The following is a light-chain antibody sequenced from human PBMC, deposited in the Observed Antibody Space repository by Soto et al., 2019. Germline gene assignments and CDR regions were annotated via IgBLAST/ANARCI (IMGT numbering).Light chain of an antibody. Sequence: QSVLTQPASVSGSPGQSITISCTGTTSDVGNYNYVSWYQHHPGKAPKLMIYEVTNRPSGVSNRFSGSKSGNTASLTISGLRAEDEADYYCNSYTSRSTYVFGTGTKVTVL. CDR1: TSDVGNYNY. J-gene: IGLJ1*01. V-gene: IGLV2-14*01. CDR3: NSYTSRSTYV. CDR2: EVT.